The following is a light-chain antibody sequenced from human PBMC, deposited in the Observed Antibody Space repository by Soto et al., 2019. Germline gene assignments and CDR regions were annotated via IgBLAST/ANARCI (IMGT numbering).Light chain of an antibody. CDR2: KDT. CDR3: YSVADNNLV. CDR1: VLAKRY. J-gene: IGLJ2*01. Sequence: SYELTQPSSVSVSPGQTARITCSGDVLAKRYVRWFQQKPGQAPVLVIFKDTERPSGIPERFSGSSSGTTVTLTISRAQVEDEADYYCYSVADNNLVFGGGTKLTVL. V-gene: IGLV3-27*01.